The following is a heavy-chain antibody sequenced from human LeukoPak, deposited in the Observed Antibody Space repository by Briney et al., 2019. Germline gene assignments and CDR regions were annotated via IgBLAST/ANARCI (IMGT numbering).Heavy chain of an antibody. CDR1: GFTFSSYS. Sequence: PGGSLRLSCAASGFTFSSYSMNWVRQAPGKGLEWVLSISSSSSYIYYADSVKGRFTISRDNAKNSLYLQMNSLRAEDTAVYYCARDGSSYYGMDVWGQGTTVTVSS. D-gene: IGHD2-2*03. J-gene: IGHJ6*02. CDR2: ISSSSSYI. V-gene: IGHV3-21*01. CDR3: ARDGSSYYGMDV.